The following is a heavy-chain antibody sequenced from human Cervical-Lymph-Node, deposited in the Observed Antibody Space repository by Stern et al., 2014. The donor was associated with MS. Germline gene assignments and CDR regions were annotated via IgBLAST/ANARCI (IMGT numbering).Heavy chain of an antibody. J-gene: IGHJ5*02. CDR3: AGRPLVTMVRGVMTMGFGP. Sequence: QVQLQESGPGVVKPSGTLSLTCAVSGGSISSSNWWSWVRQSPGKGLEWIGEIYHSGSTNYNPSLKRRVTISMDTSKNQFSLNLSSVTAADTAVYYCAGRPLVTMVRGVMTMGFGPWGQGTLVTVSS. CDR2: IYHSGST. D-gene: IGHD3-10*01. V-gene: IGHV4-4*02. CDR1: GGSISSSNW.